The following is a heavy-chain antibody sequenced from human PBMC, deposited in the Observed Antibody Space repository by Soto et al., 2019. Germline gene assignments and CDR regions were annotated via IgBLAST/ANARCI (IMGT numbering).Heavy chain of an antibody. Sequence: HVQLKESGTGLVKPSQTLFLTCTVSGDSISNGAYYWSRIRQPPGGGLEWIGYIDSSGSTYYNASFTSRLTISVDMAKKQLYLRLASVTGANTAVYYCGSRYRYWAEGILVSVSS. CDR2: IDSSGST. D-gene: IGHD3-16*02. V-gene: IGHV4-30-4*01. CDR1: GDSISNGAYY. CDR3: GSRYRY. J-gene: IGHJ4*02.